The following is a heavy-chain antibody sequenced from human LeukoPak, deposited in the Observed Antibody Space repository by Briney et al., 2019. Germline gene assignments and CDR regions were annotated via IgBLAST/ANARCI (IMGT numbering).Heavy chain of an antibody. CDR1: GFTFNSYG. CDR2: ISGSGGST. V-gene: IGHV3-23*01. J-gene: IGHJ3*02. CDR3: ARGGSYLSAFDI. Sequence: GGSLRLSCAASGFTFNSYGMSWVRQAPGKGLEWVSAISGSGGSTYYADSVKGRFTISRDNSKNTLWLQMNSLRGEDTAVYYCARGGSYLSAFDIWGQGTMVTVSS. D-gene: IGHD3-10*01.